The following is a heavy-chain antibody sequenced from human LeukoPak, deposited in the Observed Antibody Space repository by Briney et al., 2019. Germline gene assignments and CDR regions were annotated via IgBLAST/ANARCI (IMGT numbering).Heavy chain of an antibody. CDR1: GYTFTGYY. CDR2: INPNSGGT. D-gene: IGHD5-12*01. CDR3: ARVSYSGYDGSYNWFDP. J-gene: IGHJ5*02. V-gene: IGHV1-2*02. Sequence: GASVKVSCKASGYTFTGYYMHWVRQAPGQGLEWMGWINPNSGGTNYAQKFQGRVTMTRDTSISTAYMELSRLRSDDTAVYYCARVSYSGYDGSYNWFDPWGQGTLVTVSS.